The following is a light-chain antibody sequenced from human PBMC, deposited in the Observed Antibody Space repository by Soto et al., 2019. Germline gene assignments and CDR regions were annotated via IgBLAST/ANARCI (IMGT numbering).Light chain of an antibody. J-gene: IGKJ1*01. CDR2: GAS. Sequence: EIVLTQSPATLSVSPGERATLSCRASQSVSSNLAWYQQKPGQAPRLLIYGASSRAIGIPDRFSGSGSGTDFTLTISRLEPEDFAVYYCQQYGSSPPTFGQGTKGDIK. V-gene: IGKV3-20*01. CDR3: QQYGSSPPT. CDR1: QSVSSN.